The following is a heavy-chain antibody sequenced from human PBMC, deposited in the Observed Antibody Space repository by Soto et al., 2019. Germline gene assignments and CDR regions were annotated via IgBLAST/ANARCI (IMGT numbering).Heavy chain of an antibody. J-gene: IGHJ3*02. CDR1: GFTFSNAW. Sequence: GGSLRLSCAASGFTFSNAWMNWVRQAPGKGLEWVGRIKSKTDGGTTDYAAPVKGRFTISRDDSKNTLYLQMNSLKTEDTAVYYCTTDVVVYAIYPLLPHIWGQGTMVTVSS. CDR3: TTDVVVYAIYPLLPHI. V-gene: IGHV3-15*07. CDR2: IKSKTDGGTT. D-gene: IGHD2-8*02.